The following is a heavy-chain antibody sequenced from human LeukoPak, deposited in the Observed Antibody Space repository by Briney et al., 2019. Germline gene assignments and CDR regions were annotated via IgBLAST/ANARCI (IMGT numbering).Heavy chain of an antibody. Sequence: GASVKVSCKASGYIFTNYVLHWVRQAPGQGLEWMGWINTNTGNPTYAQGFTGRFVFSSDTSVSTAYLQISSLKADDTAMYYCARGDYDTHGYQTRWGQGTLVAVSS. V-gene: IGHV7-4-1*02. J-gene: IGHJ4*02. CDR3: ARGDYDTHGYQTR. D-gene: IGHD3-22*01. CDR2: INTNTGNP. CDR1: GYIFTNYV.